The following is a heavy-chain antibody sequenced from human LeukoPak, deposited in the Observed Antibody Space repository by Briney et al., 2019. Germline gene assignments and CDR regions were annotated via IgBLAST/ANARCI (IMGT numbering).Heavy chain of an antibody. V-gene: IGHV4-61*01. CDR2: IYYSGST. CDR3: ARVYYDFWSGFANWFDP. D-gene: IGHD3-3*01. CDR1: GGSVSSGSYY. J-gene: IGHJ5*02. Sequence: PSETLSLTRTVPGGSVSSGSYYWSWIRQPPGKGLEWIGYIYYSGSTNYNPSLKSRVTISVDTSKNQFSLKLSSVTAADTAVYYCARVYYDFWSGFANWFDPWGQGTLVTVSS.